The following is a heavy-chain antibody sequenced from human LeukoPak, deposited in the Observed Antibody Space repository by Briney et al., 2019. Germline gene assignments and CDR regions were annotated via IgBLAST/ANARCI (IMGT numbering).Heavy chain of an antibody. V-gene: IGHV3-23*01. J-gene: IGHJ3*02. CDR2: ISGSGGST. Sequence: PGGSLRLSCAASGITFTSYAMTWVRQAPGKGLEWVSVISGSGGSTYYADSVKGRFTISRDNFKNTLYLQMNTLRAEDAAVYYCAKWDRGRSNAFDIWGQGTMVTVSS. CDR3: AKWDRGRSNAFDI. CDR1: GITFTSYA. D-gene: IGHD1-26*01.